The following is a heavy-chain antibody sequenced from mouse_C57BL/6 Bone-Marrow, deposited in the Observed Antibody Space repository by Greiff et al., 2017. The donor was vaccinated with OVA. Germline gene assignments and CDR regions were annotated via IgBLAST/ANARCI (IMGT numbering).Heavy chain of an antibody. V-gene: IGHV1-50*01. CDR1: GYTFTSYW. CDR3: ARTARDY. Sequence: QVQLQQPGAELVKPGASVKLSCKASGYTFTSYWMQWVKQRPGQGLEWIGEINPSDSYTNYNQKFKGKATLTVDTSSSTAYMQLSSLTSEDSAVYYCARTARDYWGQGTSVTVSS. J-gene: IGHJ4*01. CDR2: INPSDSYT.